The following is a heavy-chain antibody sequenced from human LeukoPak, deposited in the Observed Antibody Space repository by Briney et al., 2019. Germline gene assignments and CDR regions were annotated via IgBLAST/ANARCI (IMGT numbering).Heavy chain of an antibody. D-gene: IGHD4-23*01. CDR1: GFTFSSYG. CDR3: AKDLPTPYFDC. CDR2: IRYDESTK. Sequence: PGGSLRLSCAVSGFTFSSYGMHWVRQAPGKGLEWVAFIRYDESTKFYAASVKGRFTISSDNSKNTLLLQMNSLRAEDTAVYYCAKDLPTPYFDCWGQGTLVTVSS. V-gene: IGHV3-30*02. J-gene: IGHJ4*02.